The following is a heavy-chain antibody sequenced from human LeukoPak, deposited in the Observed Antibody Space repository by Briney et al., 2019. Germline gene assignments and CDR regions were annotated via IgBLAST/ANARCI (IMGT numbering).Heavy chain of an antibody. D-gene: IGHD3-22*01. CDR1: GFTFSNAW. Sequence: AGGSLRLSCAASGFTFSNAWMSWVRQAPGKGLEWVGRIKSKTDGGTTDYAAPVKGRFTISREDSKNTLYLQMNSLKTEDTAVYYCTTEGYDSSGPLNFDYWGQGTLVTVSS. J-gene: IGHJ4*02. V-gene: IGHV3-15*01. CDR2: IKSKTDGGTT. CDR3: TTEGYDSSGPLNFDY.